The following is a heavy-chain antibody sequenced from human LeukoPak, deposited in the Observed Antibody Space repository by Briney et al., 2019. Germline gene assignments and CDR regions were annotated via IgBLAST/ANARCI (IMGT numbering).Heavy chain of an antibody. CDR1: NGSLTSYY. V-gene: IGHV3-72*01. CDR3: ARLGGDY. J-gene: IGHJ4*02. CDR2: TRNKANSYTT. Sequence: LSLTCSVSNGSLTSYYWSWIRQPAGKGLEWVGRTRNKANSYTTEYAASVKGRFTISRDDSKNSLYLQMNSLKTEDTAVYYCARLGGDYWGQGTLVTVSS. D-gene: IGHD1-26*01.